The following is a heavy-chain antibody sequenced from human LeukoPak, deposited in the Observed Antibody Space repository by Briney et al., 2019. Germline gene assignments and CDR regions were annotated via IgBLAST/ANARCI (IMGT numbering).Heavy chain of an antibody. CDR3: ARDSRVPAAPFSYHYGMDV. CDR2: ISSSSSYI. Sequence: GGSLRLSCAASGFTFSSYSMNWVRQAPGKGLEWVSSISSSSSYIYYADSVKGRFTISRDNAKNSLYLQMNSPRAEDTAVYYCARDSRVPAAPFSYHYGMDVWGQGTTVTVSS. D-gene: IGHD2-2*01. CDR1: GFTFSSYS. V-gene: IGHV3-21*01. J-gene: IGHJ6*02.